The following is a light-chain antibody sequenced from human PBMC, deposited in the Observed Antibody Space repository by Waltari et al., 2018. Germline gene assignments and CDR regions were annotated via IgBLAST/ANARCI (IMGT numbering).Light chain of an antibody. Sequence: DIQMTQSPPSVSASVGDRVTITCRASQGIRSWLSWYQQKPGKAPKLLIYATSNLQSGVAARFSGSGSGTEFTLTISSLQPEDVATYYCQEANSFPLTFGGGTKVEI. CDR3: QEANSFPLT. CDR1: QGIRSW. J-gene: IGKJ4*01. CDR2: ATS. V-gene: IGKV1-12*01.